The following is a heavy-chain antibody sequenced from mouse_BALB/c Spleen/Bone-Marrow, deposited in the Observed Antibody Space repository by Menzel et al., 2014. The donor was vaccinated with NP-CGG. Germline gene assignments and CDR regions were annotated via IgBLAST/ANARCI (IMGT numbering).Heavy chain of an antibody. Sequence: EVKVVESGPELVKPGASMKISCKASGYSFTGYTMNWVKQSHGKSLEWIGLINPYNGGTSYNQKFKGKATLTVDKSSNTAYMELLSLTSEDSAVYYCTRMDGNYLYYYAMDYWGQGTSVTASS. CDR2: INPYNGGT. D-gene: IGHD2-1*01. CDR3: TRMDGNYLYYYAMDY. J-gene: IGHJ4*01. V-gene: IGHV1-26*01. CDR1: GYSFTGYT.